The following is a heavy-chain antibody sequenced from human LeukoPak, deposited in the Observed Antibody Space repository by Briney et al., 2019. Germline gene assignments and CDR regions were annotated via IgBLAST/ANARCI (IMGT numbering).Heavy chain of an antibody. V-gene: IGHV3-48*04. Sequence: GGSLRLSCAASGFTFSSYSMNWVRQAPGKGLEWVSYISSSSSTIYYADSVKGRFTISRDNAKNSLYLQMNSLRAEDTAVYYCARAVRGYSYGPFDYWGQGTLVTVSS. CDR1: GFTFSSYS. J-gene: IGHJ4*02. D-gene: IGHD5-18*01. CDR2: ISSSSSTI. CDR3: ARAVRGYSYGPFDY.